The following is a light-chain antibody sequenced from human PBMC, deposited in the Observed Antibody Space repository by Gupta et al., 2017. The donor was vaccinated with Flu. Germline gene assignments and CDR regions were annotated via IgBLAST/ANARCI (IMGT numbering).Light chain of an antibody. V-gene: IGKV1-5*03. CDR2: KAS. J-gene: IGKJ2*01. CDR3: QQEDSSPFT. Sequence: DIQMTQSPSSLSASVGDRVTITCRASQSINNWLAWYQQKPGKVPNLLIYKASRLESGVPSRFSGSGSGTEFTLTISSLQPDDFATYYCQQEDSSPFTFGQGTKLEIK. CDR1: QSINNW.